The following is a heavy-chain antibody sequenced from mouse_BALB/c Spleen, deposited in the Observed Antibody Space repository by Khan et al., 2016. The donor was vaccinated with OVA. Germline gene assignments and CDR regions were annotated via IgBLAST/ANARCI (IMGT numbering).Heavy chain of an antibody. J-gene: IGHJ3*01. CDR2: ISSGGDYT. CDR3: ASHLTGSFAY. Sequence: EVELVESGGDLVKPGGSLKLSCAASGFTFSSSSMSWVRQTPDKRLEWVANISSGGDYTYYPDSVKGRFTISRDNAKNPLYLHMSSLKSEDTAMYYCASHLTGSFAYWGQGTLVTVSA. V-gene: IGHV5-6*01. CDR1: GFTFSSSS. D-gene: IGHD4-1*01.